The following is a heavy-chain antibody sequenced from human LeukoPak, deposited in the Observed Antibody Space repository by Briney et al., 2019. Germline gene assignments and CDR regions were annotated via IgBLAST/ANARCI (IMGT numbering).Heavy chain of an antibody. CDR1: GYSFTSYW. CDR3: ARRVVVAATTSWFDP. J-gene: IGHJ5*02. V-gene: IGHV5-51*01. CDR2: IYPGDSDT. Sequence: GESLKISCEGSGYSFTSYWIGWARQLPGKGLEWMGIIYPGDSDTRYSPSFQGQVTISADKSISTAYLQWSSLKASDTAMYYCARRVVVAATTSWFDPWGQGTLVTVSS. D-gene: IGHD2-15*01.